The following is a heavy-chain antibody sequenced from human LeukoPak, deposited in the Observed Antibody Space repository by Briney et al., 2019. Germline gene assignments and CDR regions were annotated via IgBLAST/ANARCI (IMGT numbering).Heavy chain of an antibody. CDR3: ARGGGTGEFDY. J-gene: IGHJ4*02. D-gene: IGHD7-27*01. CDR2: ILSDGRST. CDR1: GFTFSSYW. V-gene: IGHV3-74*01. Sequence: GGSLRLSCAASGFTFSSYWMHWVCQVPGKGLVWVSRILSDGRSTTYADSVEGRFTISRDDARNTLYLQMNSLRAEDTAVYYCARGGGTGEFDYWGQGTLVTVSS.